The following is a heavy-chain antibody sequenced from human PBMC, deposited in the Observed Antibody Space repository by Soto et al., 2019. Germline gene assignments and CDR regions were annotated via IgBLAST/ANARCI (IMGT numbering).Heavy chain of an antibody. Sequence: SVKVSCKASGGTFSSYAISWVRQAPGQGLEWMGGIIPIFGTANYAQKFQGRVTITADESTSTAYMELSSLRSEDTAVYCCAKDGVVGAAGYYYYGMDVWGQGTTVTVSS. CDR3: AKDGVVGAAGYYYYGMDV. D-gene: IGHD1-26*01. V-gene: IGHV1-69*13. CDR2: IIPIFGTA. J-gene: IGHJ6*02. CDR1: GGTFSSYA.